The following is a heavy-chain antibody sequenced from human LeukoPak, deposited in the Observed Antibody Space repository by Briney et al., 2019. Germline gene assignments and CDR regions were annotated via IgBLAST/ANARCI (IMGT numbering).Heavy chain of an antibody. D-gene: IGHD2-15*01. Sequence: LRLSCAASGFTFSSYAMSWIRQPPGKGLEWIGEINHSGSTNYNPSLKSRVTISVDTSKNQFSLKLSSVTAADTAVYYCARDGYCSGGSCQEFDYWGQGTLVTVSS. CDR2: INHSGST. CDR3: ARDGYCSGGSCQEFDY. CDR1: GFTFSSYA. V-gene: IGHV4-34*01. J-gene: IGHJ4*02.